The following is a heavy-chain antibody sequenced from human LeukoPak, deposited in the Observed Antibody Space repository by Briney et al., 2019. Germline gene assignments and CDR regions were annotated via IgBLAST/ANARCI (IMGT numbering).Heavy chain of an antibody. CDR3: ARTDYGGNGDY. CDR2: IYHSGST. Sequence: PSETLSLTCTVSGGSISSYYWGWIRQPPGKGLEWIGSIYHSGSTYYNPSLKSRVTISVDTSKNQFSLKLSSVTAADTAVYYCARTDYGGNGDYWGQGTLVTVSS. J-gene: IGHJ4*02. D-gene: IGHD4-23*01. V-gene: IGHV4-38-2*02. CDR1: GGSISSYY.